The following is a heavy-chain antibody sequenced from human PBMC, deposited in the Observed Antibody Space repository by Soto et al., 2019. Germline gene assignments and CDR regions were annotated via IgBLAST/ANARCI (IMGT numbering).Heavy chain of an antibody. CDR3: AKNPGYYYDSTGYHFDY. J-gene: IGHJ4*02. CDR2: ISYGGGTT. CDR1: EFTFSNYA. V-gene: IGHV3-23*01. Sequence: GGSLRVSCAASEFTFSNYAMSWGRQAPGKGLEWVSAISYGGGTTYYADSVKGRFTISRDNSKNTLYLQMNSLRAEDTAVYYCAKNPGYYYDSTGYHFDYWGQET. D-gene: IGHD3-22*01.